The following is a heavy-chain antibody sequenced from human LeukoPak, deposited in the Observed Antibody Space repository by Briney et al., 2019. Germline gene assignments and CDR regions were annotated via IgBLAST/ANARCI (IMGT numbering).Heavy chain of an antibody. CDR2: IWYDGSNK. V-gene: IGHV3-33*01. J-gene: IGHJ4*02. Sequence: GRSLSLSCAASGFTFSSYGMHWVRQAPGKGLEWVAVIWYDGSNKYYADSVKGRFTISRDNSKNTLYLQMNSLRAEDTAVYYCARSTWNVVVINFDYWGQGTLVTVSS. CDR1: GFTFSSYG. D-gene: IGHD3-22*01. CDR3: ARSTWNVVVINFDY.